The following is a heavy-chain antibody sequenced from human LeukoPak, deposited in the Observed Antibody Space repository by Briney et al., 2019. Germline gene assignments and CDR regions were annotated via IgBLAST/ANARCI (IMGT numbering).Heavy chain of an antibody. CDR1: GGSISSSNW. Sequence: SETLSLTCAVSGGSISSSNWWSWVRQPPGKGLEWIGEIYHSGSTNYNPSLKSRVTISVDKSKNQFSLKLSSVTAADTAVYYCAREGYCSSTSCYASPRYFDLWGRGTLVTVSS. V-gene: IGHV4-4*02. CDR3: AREGYCSSTSCYASPRYFDL. CDR2: IYHSGST. J-gene: IGHJ2*01. D-gene: IGHD2-2*01.